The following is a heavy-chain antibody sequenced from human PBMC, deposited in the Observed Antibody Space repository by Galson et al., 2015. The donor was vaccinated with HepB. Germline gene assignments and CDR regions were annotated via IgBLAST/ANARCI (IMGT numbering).Heavy chain of an antibody. CDR3: AREGDCSSTSCYADHNDY. CDR1: GFTFSDYY. V-gene: IGHV3-11*04. Sequence: SLRLSCAASGFTFSDYYMSWIRQAPGKGLEWVSYISSSGSTIYYADSVKGRFTISRDNAKNSLYLQMNSLRAEDTAVYYCAREGDCSSTSCYADHNDYWGQATLVTVSS. CDR2: ISSSGSTI. D-gene: IGHD2-2*01. J-gene: IGHJ4*02.